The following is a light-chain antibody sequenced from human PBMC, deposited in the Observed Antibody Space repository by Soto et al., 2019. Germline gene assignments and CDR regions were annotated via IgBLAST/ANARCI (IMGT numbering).Light chain of an antibody. CDR3: QHYYNWPRT. V-gene: IGKV3-15*01. Sequence: EIVMTQSPATLSVSPGERATLSCRASQSVSSNLAWYQQKPGKAPRLLIYGASTRATGIPARFSGSGSATEFTLTISSLQSEDCAVSYCQHYYNWPRTFGQGTKVEIK. CDR1: QSVSSN. J-gene: IGKJ1*01. CDR2: GAS.